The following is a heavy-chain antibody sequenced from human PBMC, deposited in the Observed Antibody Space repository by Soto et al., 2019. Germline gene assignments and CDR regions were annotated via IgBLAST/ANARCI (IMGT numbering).Heavy chain of an antibody. CDR1: GGSISSGGYY. J-gene: IGHJ4*02. CDR2: IYYSGST. Sequence: PSETLSLTCTVSGGSISSGGYYWSWIRQHPGKGLEWIGYIYYSGSTYYNPSLKSRVTISVDTSKNQFSLKLSSVTAADTAVYYCARVSSSSRRDTYYFDYWGQGTLVTV. D-gene: IGHD6-6*01. CDR3: ARVSSSSRRDTYYFDY. V-gene: IGHV4-31*03.